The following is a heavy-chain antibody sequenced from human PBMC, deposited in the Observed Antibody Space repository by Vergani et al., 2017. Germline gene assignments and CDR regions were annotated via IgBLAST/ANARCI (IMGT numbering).Heavy chain of an antibody. V-gene: IGHV3-30*18. D-gene: IGHD2-15*01. CDR1: GFTFSSYG. CDR2: ISYDGSNK. Sequence: QVQLVESGGGVVQPRRSLRLSCAASGFTFSSYGMHWVRQAPGKGLEWVAVISYDGSNKYYADSVKGRFTISRDNSKNTLYLQMNSLRAEDTAVYYCAKDWRYCSGGSCYYFDYWGQGTLVTVSS. J-gene: IGHJ4*02. CDR3: AKDWRYCSGGSCYYFDY.